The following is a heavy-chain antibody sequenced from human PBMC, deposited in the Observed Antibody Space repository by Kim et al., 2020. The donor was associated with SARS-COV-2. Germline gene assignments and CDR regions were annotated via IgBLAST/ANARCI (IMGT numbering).Heavy chain of an antibody. J-gene: IGHJ6*02. Sequence: SVKVSCKASGGTFSSYAISWVRQAPGQGLEWMGGIIPTFGKANYAQKFRGRATITVDESTSTAYMELSSLRSEDTAVYYCARGNYDYIWGSNRYSDYYYGMDVWGQGTTVTVSS. CDR3: ARGNYDYIWGSNRYSDYYYGMDV. CDR2: IIPTFGKA. CDR1: GGTFSSYA. D-gene: IGHD3-16*02. V-gene: IGHV1-69*13.